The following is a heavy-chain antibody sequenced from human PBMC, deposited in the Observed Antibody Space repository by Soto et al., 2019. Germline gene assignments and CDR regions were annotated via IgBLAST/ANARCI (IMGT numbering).Heavy chain of an antibody. J-gene: IGHJ4*02. V-gene: IGHV1-18*04. D-gene: IGHD3-3*01. Sequence: QVQLVQSRAEVMKPGASVKVSCKASGYTFTSYGISWVRQAPGQGLEWMGWISAYNGNTNYAQKLQGRVTMTTDTSTSTAYMELRSLRSYDAAVYYCARANYDFWSGYSEGRHYFDYWGQGTLVTVSS. CDR3: ARANYDFWSGYSEGRHYFDY. CDR1: GYTFTSYG. CDR2: ISAYNGNT.